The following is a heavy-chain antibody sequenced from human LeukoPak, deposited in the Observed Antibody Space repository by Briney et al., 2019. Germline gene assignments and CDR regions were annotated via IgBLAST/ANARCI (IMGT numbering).Heavy chain of an antibody. CDR2: INHSGST. J-gene: IGHJ4*02. CDR1: GGSFRNYY. D-gene: IGHD3-10*01. Sequence: PSETLSLTCAVYGGSFRNYYWSWLRQPPGKGLEWIGEINHSGSTNYNPSLKSRVTISVDTSKNQFSLKLSSVTAADTAVYYCARQVAAGSYYYGSGRYPFDYWGQGTLVTVSS. CDR3: ARQVAAGSYYYGSGRYPFDY. V-gene: IGHV4-34*01.